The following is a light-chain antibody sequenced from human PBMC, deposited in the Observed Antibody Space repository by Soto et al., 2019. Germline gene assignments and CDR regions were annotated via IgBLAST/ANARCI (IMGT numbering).Light chain of an antibody. Sequence: EIVLTQSPGTLSLSPGERATLSCRASQSISSSYLAWYQQKPGQAPRLLIYGASSSATGIPDRFSGSGSGTDLTLTISALGPEDLAVYYCRQYGSSRTFGQGIKVEIK. J-gene: IGKJ1*01. CDR3: RQYGSSRT. CDR1: QSISSSY. CDR2: GAS. V-gene: IGKV3-20*01.